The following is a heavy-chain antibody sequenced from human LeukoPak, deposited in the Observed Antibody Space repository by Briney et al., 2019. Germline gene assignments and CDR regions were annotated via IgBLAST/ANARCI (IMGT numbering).Heavy chain of an antibody. CDR2: IRYDGSNK. J-gene: IGHJ4*02. D-gene: IGHD2-2*01. Sequence: PGGSLRLSCAASGFSFSSYGMHWVRQAPGKGLEWVSFIRYDGSNKNYADSVKGRFTISRDNSKNTLFLQMNSLRAEDTAVYYCAKEAQGCSITSCYFDSWGQGTLVTVSS. V-gene: IGHV3-30*02. CDR1: GFSFSSYG. CDR3: AKEAQGCSITSCYFDS.